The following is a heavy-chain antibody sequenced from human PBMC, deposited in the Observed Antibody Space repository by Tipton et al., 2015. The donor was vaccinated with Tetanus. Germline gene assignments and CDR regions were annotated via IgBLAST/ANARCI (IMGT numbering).Heavy chain of an antibody. V-gene: IGHV3-33*01. D-gene: IGHD2-15*01. J-gene: IGHJ4*02. CDR1: GFIFSSYG. CDR2: SWYDGTDK. CDR3: AREADCSGGSCFSGDFDN. Sequence: SLRLSCAASGFIFSSYGIHWVRQAPGKGLEWLADSWYDGTDKYYADSVKGRFTISRDSSKNTLYLQMNSLRAEDTALYYCAREADCSGGSCFSGDFDNWGQGTQVTVSS.